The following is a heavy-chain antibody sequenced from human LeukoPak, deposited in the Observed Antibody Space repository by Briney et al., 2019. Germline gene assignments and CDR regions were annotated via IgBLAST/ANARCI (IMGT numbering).Heavy chain of an antibody. D-gene: IGHD3-10*01. CDR3: ARDRSARTYYYGSGRYYFDY. V-gene: IGHV4-4*02. Sequence: SGTLSLTCAVSGGSISSSNWWSWVRQPPGKGLEWIGEIYHSGSTNYNPSLKSRVTISVDKSKNQFSLKLSPVTAADTAVYYCARDRSARTYYYGSGRYYFDYWGQGTLVTVSS. J-gene: IGHJ4*02. CDR1: GGSISSSNW. CDR2: IYHSGST.